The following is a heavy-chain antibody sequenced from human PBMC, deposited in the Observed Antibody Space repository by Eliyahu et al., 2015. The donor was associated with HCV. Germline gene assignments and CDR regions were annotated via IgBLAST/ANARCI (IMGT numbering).Heavy chain of an antibody. CDR3: AKDYYGLGNYGFFDY. J-gene: IGHJ4*02. CDR1: GFTFSSYA. Sequence: QVQLVESGGGVVQPGRSLRLSCASSGFTFSSYAMHWVRQAPGKGLEWVAFTSFDGTTTDYADSVKGRFSISRDNSMNTLYLQMNSLRPEDTAVYYCAKDYYGLGNYGFFDYWGQGTLVTLSS. CDR2: TSFDGTTT. D-gene: IGHD3-10*01. V-gene: IGHV3-30-3*01.